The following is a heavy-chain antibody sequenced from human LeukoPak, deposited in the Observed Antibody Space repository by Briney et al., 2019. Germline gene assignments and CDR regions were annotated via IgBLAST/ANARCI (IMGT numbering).Heavy chain of an antibody. V-gene: IGHV4-4*07. Sequence: SETLSLTCTVSGYSISSGYYWSWIRQPAGKGLEWIGRIYTSGSTNYNPSLKSRVTMSVDTSKNQFSLKLSSVTAADTAVYYCARNYGSGSYLLDYWGQGTLVTVSS. CDR3: ARNYGSGSYLLDY. D-gene: IGHD3-10*01. CDR1: GYSISSGYY. CDR2: IYTSGST. J-gene: IGHJ4*02.